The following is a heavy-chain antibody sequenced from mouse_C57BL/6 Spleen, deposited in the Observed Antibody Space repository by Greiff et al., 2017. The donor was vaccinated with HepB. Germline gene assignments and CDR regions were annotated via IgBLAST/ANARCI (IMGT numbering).Heavy chain of an antibody. J-gene: IGHJ4*01. CDR3: AREILRFYAMDY. CDR2: IDPSDSYT. V-gene: IGHV1-50*01. CDR1: GYTFTSYW. Sequence: QVQLQQSGAELVKPGASVKLSCKASGYTFTSYWMQWVKQRPGQGLEWIGEIDPSDSYTNYNQKFKGKATLTVDTSSSTAYMQLSSLTSEDSAVYYCAREILRFYAMDYWGQGTSVTVSS. D-gene: IGHD1-1*01.